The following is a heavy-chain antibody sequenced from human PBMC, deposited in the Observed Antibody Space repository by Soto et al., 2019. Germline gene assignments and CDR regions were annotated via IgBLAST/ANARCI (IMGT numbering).Heavy chain of an antibody. CDR2: IYYSGST. CDR3: AGGVVASANWFDP. CDR1: GGSISSCY. V-gene: IGHV4-59*01. J-gene: IGHJ5*02. Sequence: PSETLSLTCTVSGGSISSCYWSWIRQPPGKGLEWIGYIYYSGSTNYNPSLKSRVTISVDTSKNQFSLKLSSVTAADTAVYYCAGGVVASANWFDPWGQGTLVTVS. D-gene: IGHD3-16*01.